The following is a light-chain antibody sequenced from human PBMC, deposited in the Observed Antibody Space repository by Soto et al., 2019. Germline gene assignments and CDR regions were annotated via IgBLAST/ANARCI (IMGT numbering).Light chain of an antibody. CDR3: CSYAGSHAVV. CDR2: EGS. Sequence: QSALTQPASVSGSPGQSITISCTGSSSDVGGYNLVVWYQQHPGKAPKLMNYEGSKRPSGVSNRFSGSKSGNTSSLTISGLQAEDEADYYCCSYAGSHAVVFGGGTKLTVL. J-gene: IGLJ2*01. CDR1: SSDVGGYNL. V-gene: IGLV2-23*01.